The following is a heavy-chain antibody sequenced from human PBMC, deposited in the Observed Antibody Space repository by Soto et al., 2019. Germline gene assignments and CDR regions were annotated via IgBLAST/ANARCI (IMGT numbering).Heavy chain of an antibody. Sequence: PSETLCLTCTVSCGSVISGSYYWSWIRQPPGKGLEWIGYIYYSGSTNYNPSLKSRVTISVDTSKNQFSLKLSSVTAADTAVYYCARVSAAAGLTFDYWGQGTLVTVS. V-gene: IGHV4-61*01. CDR1: CGSVISGSYY. CDR3: ARVSAAAGLTFDY. J-gene: IGHJ4*02. D-gene: IGHD6-13*01. CDR2: IYYSGST.